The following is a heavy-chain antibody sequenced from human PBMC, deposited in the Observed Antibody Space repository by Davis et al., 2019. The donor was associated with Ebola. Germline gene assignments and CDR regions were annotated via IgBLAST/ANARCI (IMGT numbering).Heavy chain of an antibody. CDR1: GGSISSYY. D-gene: IGHD3-10*01. CDR2: IYHSGST. J-gene: IGHJ6*02. V-gene: IGHV4-59*04. CDR3: ARRNGVRGLTAGYYYGMDV. Sequence: MPSETLSLTCTVSGGSISSYYWSWIRQPPGKGLEWIGYIYHSGSTYYNPSLKSRVTISVDTSKNQFSLKLSSVTAADTAVYYCARRNGVRGLTAGYYYGMDVWGQGTTVTVSS.